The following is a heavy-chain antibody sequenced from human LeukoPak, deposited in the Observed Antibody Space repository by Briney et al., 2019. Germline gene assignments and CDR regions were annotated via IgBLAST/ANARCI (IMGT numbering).Heavy chain of an antibody. CDR2: MYSSGST. Sequence: SQTLSLTCTVSGGSISTGSYYWSWIRQPAGKGLEWIGRMYSSGSTNYNPSLKSRVTISVDTSKNQFSLKLSSVTAADTAVYYCAREKTGIAVAGTWGFDYWGQGTLVTVSS. CDR3: AREKTGIAVAGTWGFDY. CDR1: GGSISTGSYY. J-gene: IGHJ4*02. D-gene: IGHD6-19*01. V-gene: IGHV4-61*02.